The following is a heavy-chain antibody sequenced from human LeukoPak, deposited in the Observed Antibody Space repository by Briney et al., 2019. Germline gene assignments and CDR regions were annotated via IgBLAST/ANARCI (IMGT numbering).Heavy chain of an antibody. V-gene: IGHV3-30*03. Sequence: GGSLRLSCAASGFTFSSHGMHWVRQAPGKGLEWVAGISPDGSNKLYADSVKGRFTISRDNSANTLYLQMNSLRAEDTAVYYCARSSGYNHFDYWGQGTLVTVSS. CDR1: GFTFSSHG. J-gene: IGHJ4*02. CDR2: ISPDGSNK. CDR3: ARSSGYNHFDY. D-gene: IGHD6-19*01.